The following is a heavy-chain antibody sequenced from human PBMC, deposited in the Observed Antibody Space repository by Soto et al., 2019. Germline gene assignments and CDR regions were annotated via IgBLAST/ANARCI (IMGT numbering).Heavy chain of an antibody. CDR1: GGPITNY. Sequence: QVQLQESGPGLVKPSQTLSLTCTVSGGPITNYWSWIRQHPGKGLEWIGYIYDSGSTYYNPSLKSRLTXSXHXXKTQLSLKLTSVTAADTAVYYCARVNLDSVTGMDVWGQGTTVTVSS. CDR2: IYDSGST. J-gene: IGHJ6*02. V-gene: IGHV4-31*03. CDR3: ARVNLDSVTGMDV. D-gene: IGHD2-15*01.